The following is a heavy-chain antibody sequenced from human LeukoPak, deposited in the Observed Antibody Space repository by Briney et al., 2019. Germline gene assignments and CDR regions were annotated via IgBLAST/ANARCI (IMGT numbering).Heavy chain of an antibody. D-gene: IGHD3-3*01. CDR1: GFTFSSYA. CDR3: AKDFEDYDFWSGYFLPDEYYYYGMDV. J-gene: IGHJ6*02. V-gene: IGHV3-23*01. Sequence: GGSLRLPCAASGFTFSSYAMSWVRQAPGKGLEWVSAISGSGGSTYYADSVKGRFTISRDNSKNTLYLQMNSLRAEDTAVYYCAKDFEDYDFWSGYFLPDEYYYYGMDVWGQGTTVTVSS. CDR2: ISGSGGST.